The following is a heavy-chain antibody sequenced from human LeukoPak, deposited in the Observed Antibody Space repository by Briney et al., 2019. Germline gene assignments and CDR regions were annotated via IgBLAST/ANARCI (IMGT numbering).Heavy chain of an antibody. Sequence: GGSLRLSCAASGFIFSNYAMSWVRQAPGKGLEWVSAIVGRGSSTYYADSVKGRFTISRDNSKNTLYLQLNRLRAEDTAVHYCAKWGDYDILTGYYDSDYWGQGTLVTVSS. V-gene: IGHV3-23*01. CDR1: GFIFSNYA. CDR3: AKWGDYDILTGYYDSDY. J-gene: IGHJ4*02. CDR2: IVGRGSST. D-gene: IGHD3-9*01.